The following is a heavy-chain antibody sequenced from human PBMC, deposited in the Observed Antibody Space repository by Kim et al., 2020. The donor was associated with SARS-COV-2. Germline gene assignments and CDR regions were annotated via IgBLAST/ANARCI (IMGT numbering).Heavy chain of an antibody. Sequence: ASVKVSCKASGYTFTNHVIHWVRQAPGQRLEWTGWINTGTGATEYSQNFQGRVTITRDTSASTAYMELSSLRSEDTAVYFCARIIIVGSSALDVWGQGTMVIVSS. CDR3: ARIIIVGSSALDV. D-gene: IGHD1-26*01. CDR2: INTGTGAT. CDR1: GYTFTNHV. J-gene: IGHJ3*01. V-gene: IGHV1-3*04.